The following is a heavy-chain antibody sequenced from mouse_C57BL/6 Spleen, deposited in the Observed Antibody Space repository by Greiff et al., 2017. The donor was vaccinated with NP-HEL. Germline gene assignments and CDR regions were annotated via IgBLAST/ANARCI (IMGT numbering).Heavy chain of an antibody. D-gene: IGHD1-1*01. Sequence: VQLQQSGAELVRPGASVKLSCKASGYTFTDYYINWVKQRPGQGLEWIARIYPGSGNTYYNEKFKGKATLTAEKSSSTAYMQISSLTSEDSAVYFCASYYYGTPAWFAYWGQGTLVTVSA. J-gene: IGHJ3*01. CDR1: GYTFTDYY. CDR3: ASYYYGTPAWFAY. V-gene: IGHV1-76*01. CDR2: IYPGSGNT.